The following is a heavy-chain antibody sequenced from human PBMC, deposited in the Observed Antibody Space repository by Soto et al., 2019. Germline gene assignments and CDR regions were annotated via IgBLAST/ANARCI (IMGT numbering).Heavy chain of an antibody. CDR2: IFHSGNT. CDR3: ARGVAAALDY. D-gene: IGHD6-13*01. Sequence: QVQLQESGPGLVKPSGTLSLTCAVSSDSITSSSWWTWVRQPPGKGLEWIGEIFHSGNTNCNPSLKSRVTISLDKVKNHFSLKLSSVTAADTAVYYCARGVAAALDYWGQGTLLTVSS. V-gene: IGHV4-4*02. J-gene: IGHJ4*02. CDR1: SDSITSSSW.